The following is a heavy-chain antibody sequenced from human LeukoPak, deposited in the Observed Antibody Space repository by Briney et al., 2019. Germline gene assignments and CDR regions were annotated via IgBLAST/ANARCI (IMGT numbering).Heavy chain of an antibody. V-gene: IGHV3-9*01. J-gene: IGHJ4*02. CDR2: ISWNSDTI. Sequence: GRSLRPSCAASGFTFDVYAMHWVRQAPGKGLEWVSGISWNSDTIAYADSVKGRFTISRDNAKNSLSLQMNSLRAEDTALYYCAKAVAGIASPIDCWGQGTLVTVSS. CDR3: AKAVAGIASPIDC. CDR1: GFTFDVYA. D-gene: IGHD6-13*01.